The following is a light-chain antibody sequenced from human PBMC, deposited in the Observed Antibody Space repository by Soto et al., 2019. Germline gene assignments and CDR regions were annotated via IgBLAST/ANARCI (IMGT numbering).Light chain of an antibody. CDR1: QSVSSK. Sequence: ETVMTQSPATLSVSPGERATLSCWASQSVSSKLAWYQQKPGQAPRLLIYGASTRATGVPARFSGSGSGTEFTLTIRSLQSEDFAVYYCQQYNNWPPITFGQGTRREIK. CDR2: GAS. J-gene: IGKJ5*01. CDR3: QQYNNWPPIT. V-gene: IGKV3D-15*01.